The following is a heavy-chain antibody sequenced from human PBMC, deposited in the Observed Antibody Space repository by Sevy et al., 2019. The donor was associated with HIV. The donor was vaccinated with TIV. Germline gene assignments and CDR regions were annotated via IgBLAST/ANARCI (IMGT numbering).Heavy chain of an antibody. CDR3: AKGGFTMVRGVFDY. CDR2: ISGSGGST. J-gene: IGHJ4*02. V-gene: IGHV3-23*01. Sequence: GGSLRLSCAASGFSFSSYGMSWVRQTPGQGLEWVSAISGSGGSTYYADSVKGRFTISRDNSKNTLYLQVISLRAEDTAVYYCAKGGFTMVRGVFDYWGQGTLVTASS. CDR1: GFSFSSYG. D-gene: IGHD3-10*01.